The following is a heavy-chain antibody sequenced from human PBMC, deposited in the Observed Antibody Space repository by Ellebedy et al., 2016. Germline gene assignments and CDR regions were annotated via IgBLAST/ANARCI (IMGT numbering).Heavy chain of an antibody. CDR1: GLIVSDNY. D-gene: IGHD6-13*01. V-gene: IGHV3-53*01. CDR3: AGDSRGITAAGTSLHY. Sequence: GGSLRLSCAVSGLIVSDNYMSWVRQAPGKGLEWVAIIYRSGSTFYPDSAKGRFTISRDNSKNTLYLHLNSLRVEDTAIYYCAGDSRGITAAGTSLHYWGQGTLVTVSS. J-gene: IGHJ4*02. CDR2: IYRSGST.